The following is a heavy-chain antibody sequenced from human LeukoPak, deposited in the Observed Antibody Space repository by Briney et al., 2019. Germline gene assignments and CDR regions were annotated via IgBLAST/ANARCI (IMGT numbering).Heavy chain of an antibody. J-gene: IGHJ3*02. V-gene: IGHV4-39*01. CDR2: IYYSGST. Sequence: PSETLSLTCTVSGGSISSSSYYWGWIRQPPGKGLEWIGSIYYSGSTYYNPSLKSRVTISVDTSKNQCSLKLSSVTAADTAVYYCARRGFGPPDAFDIWGQGTMVTVSS. CDR3: ARRGFGPPDAFDI. D-gene: IGHD3-3*01. CDR1: GGSISSSSYY.